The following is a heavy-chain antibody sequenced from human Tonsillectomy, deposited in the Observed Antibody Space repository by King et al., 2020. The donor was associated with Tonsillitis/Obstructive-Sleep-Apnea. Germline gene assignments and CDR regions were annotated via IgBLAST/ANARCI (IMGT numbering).Heavy chain of an antibody. D-gene: IGHD3-16*01. CDR3: STGLGYVAPILLYGMDV. Sequence: VQLVESGGGLVKPGGSLRLSCAASGFTVTNAWMNWVRQAPGKGLEWVGRIKSNTDGGTTDYAAPVKGRFTISRDDSKNTLYLQMNSLKTEYPAVYYCSTGLGYVAPILLYGMDVWGQGTTVTVSS. J-gene: IGHJ6*02. CDR1: GFTVTNAW. CDR2: IKSNTDGGTT. V-gene: IGHV3-15*07.